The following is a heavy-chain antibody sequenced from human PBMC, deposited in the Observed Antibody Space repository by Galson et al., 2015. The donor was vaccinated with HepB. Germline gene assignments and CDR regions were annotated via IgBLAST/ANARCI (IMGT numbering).Heavy chain of an antibody. CDR1: GFTFSSYA. J-gene: IGHJ4*02. CDR2: ISGSGGST. D-gene: IGHD2-2*01. Sequence: SLRLSCAASGFTFSSYAMSWVRQAPGKGLEWVSAISGSGGSTYYADSVKGLFTISRDNSKNTLYLQMNSLRAEDTAVYYCARPHSYCSSTSCYDYWGQGTLVTVSS. CDR3: ARPHSYCSSTSCYDY. V-gene: IGHV3-23*01.